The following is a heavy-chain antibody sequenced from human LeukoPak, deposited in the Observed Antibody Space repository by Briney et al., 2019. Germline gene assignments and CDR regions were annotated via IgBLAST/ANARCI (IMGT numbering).Heavy chain of an antibody. V-gene: IGHV3-7*03. CDR3: ARDGYYDFPPGMDV. Sequence: GSLRLSCAASGFTFSSYWMSWVRQAPGKGLEWVANIKQDGSEKYYVDSVKGRFTISRDNAKNSLYLQMNSLRAEDTAVYYCARDGYYDFPPGMDVWGKGTTVTVSS. CDR2: IKQDGSEK. J-gene: IGHJ6*04. D-gene: IGHD3-3*01. CDR1: GFTFSSYW.